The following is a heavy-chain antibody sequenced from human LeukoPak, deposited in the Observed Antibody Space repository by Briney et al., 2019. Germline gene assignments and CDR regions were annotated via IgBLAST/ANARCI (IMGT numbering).Heavy chain of an antibody. D-gene: IGHD2-15*01. J-gene: IGHJ4*02. CDR3: TRGRGYCSGGSCYGYY. CDR1: GFTFGDYA. CDR2: IRSKAYGGTT. Sequence: GGSLRLSCTASGFTFGDYAMSWVRQAPGKGLEWVGFIRSKAYGGTTEYAASVKGRFTISRDDSKSIAYPQMNSLKTEDTAVYYCTRGRGYCSGGSCYGYYWGQGTLVTVSS. V-gene: IGHV3-49*04.